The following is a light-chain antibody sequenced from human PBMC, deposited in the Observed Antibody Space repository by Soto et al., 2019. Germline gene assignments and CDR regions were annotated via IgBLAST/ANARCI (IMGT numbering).Light chain of an antibody. CDR1: QSISSW. CDR2: KAS. J-gene: IGKJ4*01. CDR3: QQYNSYALT. Sequence: DIQITQSPATLSASVPDRFTITCRASQSISSWLAWYQQKPGKAPNLLIYKASSLVSGVPSRFSGSGSGTEFTLTISSLQPDDFAAYYCQQYNSYALTFGGGTKWIS. V-gene: IGKV1-5*03.